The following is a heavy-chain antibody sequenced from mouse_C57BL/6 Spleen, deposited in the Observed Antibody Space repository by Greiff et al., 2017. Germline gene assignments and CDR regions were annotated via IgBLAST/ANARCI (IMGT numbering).Heavy chain of an antibody. CDR2: IFPGGSYT. CDR1: GYTFINYW. Sequence: QVQLQQSGAELVRPGTSVKMSRQASGYTFINYWIGWAKQRPGHGLEWIGDIFPGGSYTHYNEKVKGKATLNADKSPSTAYMQVSSVTSDDSAIDYWARVVTYYFDYWGQGTTVTVSS. CDR3: ARVVTYYFDY. D-gene: IGHD2-2*01. V-gene: IGHV1-63*01. J-gene: IGHJ2*01.